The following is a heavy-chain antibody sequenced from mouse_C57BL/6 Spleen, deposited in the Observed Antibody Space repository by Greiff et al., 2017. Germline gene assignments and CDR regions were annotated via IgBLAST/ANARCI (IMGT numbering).Heavy chain of an antibody. V-gene: IGHV1-54*01. Sequence: VQVVESGAELVRPGTSVKVSCKASGYAFTNYLIEWVKQRPGQGLEWIGVINPGSGGTNYNEKFKGKATLTADKSSSTAYMQLSSLTSEDSAVYFCARSKGGYYYFDYWGQGTTLTVSS. CDR3: ARSKGGYYYFDY. J-gene: IGHJ2*01. CDR2: INPGSGGT. D-gene: IGHD2-3*01. CDR1: GYAFTNYL.